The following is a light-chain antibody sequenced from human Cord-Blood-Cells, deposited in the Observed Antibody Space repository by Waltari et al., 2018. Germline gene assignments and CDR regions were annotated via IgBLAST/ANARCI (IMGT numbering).Light chain of an antibody. Sequence: QSALTQPPSASGSPGQSVTISCTGTSSDVGGYNYVSWYQQHPGKATKLMIYDVSKRPTGVPDPFSGSTSGNTASLTVSGLQADDEDDYYCSSYAGSNNYVVFGGGTKLNVL. CDR3: SSYAGSNNYVV. CDR1: SSDVGGYNY. J-gene: IGLJ2*01. CDR2: DVS. V-gene: IGLV2-8*01.